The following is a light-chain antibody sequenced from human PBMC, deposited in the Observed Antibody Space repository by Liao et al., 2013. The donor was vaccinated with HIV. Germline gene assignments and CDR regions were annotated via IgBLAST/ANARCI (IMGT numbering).Light chain of an antibody. CDR3: QAWDGSNVV. Sequence: SYELTQPPSVSVSPGQTASITCSGDKLGDKYACWYQQKPGQSPVLVIYQDRKRPSGIPERFSGSNSGNTATLTISGTQDIDEADYYCQAWDGSNVVFGGGTKLTVL. CDR1: KLGDKY. J-gene: IGLJ2*01. CDR2: QDR. V-gene: IGLV3-1*01.